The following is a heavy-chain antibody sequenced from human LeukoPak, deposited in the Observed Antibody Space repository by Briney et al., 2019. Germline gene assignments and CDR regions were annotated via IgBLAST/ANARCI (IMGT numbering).Heavy chain of an antibody. CDR2: ISGSGGSV. J-gene: IGHJ3*02. CDR1: GFTFSNSA. Sequence: SGGSLRLSCAASGFTFSNSAMSWVRQAPGKGLEWVSAISGSGGSVYYADSVKGRFTISRDNFKSTLSLQMNSLRAEDTAVYYCAKDTRSTYYGALDIWGQGTMVTVSS. CDR3: AKDTRSTYYGALDI. V-gene: IGHV3-23*01. D-gene: IGHD3-22*01.